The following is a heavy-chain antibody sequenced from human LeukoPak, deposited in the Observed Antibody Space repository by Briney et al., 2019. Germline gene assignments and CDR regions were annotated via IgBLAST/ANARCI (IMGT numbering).Heavy chain of an antibody. CDR2: ISSGGYTT. CDR1: GFTFSSHD. J-gene: IGHJ4*02. D-gene: IGHD3-10*01. CDR3: AREGSSYAPSEPFYFDY. V-gene: IGHV3-48*03. Sequence: PGGSLRLSCADSGFTFSSHDMNWVRQAPGKGLEWVSYISSGGYTTLYADSVKGRFTISRDNAKNPLYLQMNSLKAEDTAVYYCAREGSSYAPSEPFYFDYWGQGTLVTVSS.